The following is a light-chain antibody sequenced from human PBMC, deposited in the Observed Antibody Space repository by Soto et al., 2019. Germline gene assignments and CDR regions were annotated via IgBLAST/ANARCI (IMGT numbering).Light chain of an antibody. CDR3: QQYDTSPWT. Sequence: EIVLTQSPRTLSLSPGERATLSCRASQSVSSSYLAWYQQKPGQAPGLLIYGASSRATGIPDRFRGSGSGTDFTLTISRLEPEDFAVYSCQQYDTSPWTFGRGTKVDIK. V-gene: IGKV3-20*01. CDR1: QSVSSSY. CDR2: GAS. J-gene: IGKJ1*01.